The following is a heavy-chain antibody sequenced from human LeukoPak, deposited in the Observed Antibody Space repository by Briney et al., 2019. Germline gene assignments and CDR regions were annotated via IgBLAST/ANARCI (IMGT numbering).Heavy chain of an antibody. J-gene: IGHJ4*02. CDR1: GFTFDDYG. V-gene: IGHV3-20*04. D-gene: IGHD1-26*01. CDR2: INWNGGST. CDR3: ARDPGVGATRVFFDY. Sequence: PGGSLRLSCAASGFTFDDYGMSWVRQAPGKGLEWVSGINWNGGSTGYADYVKGRFTISRDNAKNSLYLQMNSLRAEDTALYYCARDPGVGATRVFFDYWGQGTLVTVSS.